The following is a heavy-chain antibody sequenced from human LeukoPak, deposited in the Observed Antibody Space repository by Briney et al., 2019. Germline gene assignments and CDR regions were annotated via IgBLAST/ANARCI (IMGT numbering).Heavy chain of an antibody. CDR3: ARPSSSGWYDGFDY. CDR1: GYTFTDYW. D-gene: IGHD6-19*01. J-gene: IGHJ4*02. Sequence: GESLKISCEASGYTFTDYWIGWVRQMPGKGLEWVGLIYPDDSDTKYSPSFQGQVTISADKSITTAYLQWSSLKASDSALYYCARPSSSGWYDGFDYWGQGTLVTVSS. CDR2: IYPDDSDT. V-gene: IGHV5-51*01.